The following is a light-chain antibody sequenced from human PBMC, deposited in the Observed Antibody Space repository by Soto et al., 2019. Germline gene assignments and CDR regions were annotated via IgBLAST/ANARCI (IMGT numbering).Light chain of an antibody. CDR1: SSNIGSNY. CDR2: RNN. J-gene: IGLJ1*01. Sequence: QSVLTQPPSASGTPGQRVTISCSGSSSNIGSNYVYWYQQLPETAPKLLIYRNNQRPSGVPDRFSGSKSDTSASLAISGLRSEDEADYYCATWDDSLSGYVFGTGTKLTVL. V-gene: IGLV1-47*01. CDR3: ATWDDSLSGYV.